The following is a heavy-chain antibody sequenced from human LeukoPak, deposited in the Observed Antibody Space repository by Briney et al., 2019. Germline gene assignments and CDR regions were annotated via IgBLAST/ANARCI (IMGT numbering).Heavy chain of an antibody. Sequence: SETLSLTCTVSGGSISSSSYYWGWIRQPPGKGLEWIGSIYYSGSTYYNPSLKSRVTISVDTSKNQFSLKLSSVTAADTAVYYCARVVREETVYSSSWSHYYYYYMDVWGKGTTVTVSS. J-gene: IGHJ6*03. V-gene: IGHV4-39*07. CDR3: ARVVREETVYSSSWSHYYYYYMDV. D-gene: IGHD6-13*01. CDR2: IYYSGST. CDR1: GGSISSSSYY.